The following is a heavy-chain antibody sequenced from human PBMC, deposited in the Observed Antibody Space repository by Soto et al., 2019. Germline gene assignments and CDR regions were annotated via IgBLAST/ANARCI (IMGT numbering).Heavy chain of an antibody. Sequence: EMKLVESGGSLVQPGRSRRVSCAASGFTFSSYAFNWVRQAPGKGLEWISNISVDGGSIFYADSVKGRITISRDDAQNSLNLEMSALRGVDTALYFCGRDDKCPFDIWSQGTTVIVSS. CDR1: GFTFSSYA. D-gene: IGHD3-22*01. CDR3: GRDDKCPFDI. CDR2: ISVDGGSI. V-gene: IGHV3-48*01. J-gene: IGHJ3*02.